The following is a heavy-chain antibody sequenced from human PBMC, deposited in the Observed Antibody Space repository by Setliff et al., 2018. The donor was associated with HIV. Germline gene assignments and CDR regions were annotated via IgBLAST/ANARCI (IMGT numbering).Heavy chain of an antibody. D-gene: IGHD3-22*01. CDR3: ARDRASSAYYSHFDY. CDR2: VSSDGRYI. CDR1: GFVFRNYN. J-gene: IGHJ4*02. V-gene: IGHV3-21*06. Sequence: GESLKISCAASGFVFRNYNMNWVRQAPGKGLEWVSSVSSDGRYIYYADSVRGRFTISRDDAKSSLYLQMYSLRAEDTAIYYCARDRASSAYYSHFDYWGQGNMVTVSS.